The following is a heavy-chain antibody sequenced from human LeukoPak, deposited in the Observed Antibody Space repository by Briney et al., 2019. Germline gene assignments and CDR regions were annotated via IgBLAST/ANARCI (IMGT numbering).Heavy chain of an antibody. CDR2: ISSSSSYI. J-gene: IGHJ4*02. Sequence: GGSLRLSCAASGFTFSSYSMNWVRQAPGKGLAWVSSISSSSSYIYYAYSVKGRFTISRDNAKTSLYLQMISLRAEDTAVYYCARDPSPYPGSLVQRFDYWGQGTLVTVSS. D-gene: IGHD6-13*01. CDR1: GFTFSSYS. V-gene: IGHV3-21*01. CDR3: ARDPSPYPGSLVQRFDY.